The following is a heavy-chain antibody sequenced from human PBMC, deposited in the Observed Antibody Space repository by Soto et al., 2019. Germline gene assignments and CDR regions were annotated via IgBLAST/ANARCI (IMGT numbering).Heavy chain of an antibody. V-gene: IGHV4-39*01. D-gene: IGHD1-20*01. CDR1: GGSISSSSYY. CDR3: ATSQKGYNWNYFDH. CDR2: IYSSGFT. J-gene: IGHJ4*02. Sequence: SSETLSLTCTVSGGSISSSSYYWGWIRQPSGKGLEWIGSIYSSGFTSYNPSLESRVSVSVDTSKNQFSLKVSGVSAADTAVYYCATSQKGYNWNYFDHWGQGALVTVSS.